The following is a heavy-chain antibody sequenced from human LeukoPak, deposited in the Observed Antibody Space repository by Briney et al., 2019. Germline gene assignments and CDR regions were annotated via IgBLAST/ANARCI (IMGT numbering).Heavy chain of an antibody. CDR3: AREGDYPILTYDS. CDR1: GFTFSSYW. CDR2: VKQDGSEK. V-gene: IGHV3-7*01. D-gene: IGHD4-17*01. J-gene: IGHJ5*01. Sequence: GGSLRLSCAASGFTFSSYWMNWLRQTPGKGLEWVANVKQDGSEKYYVDSVKGRFTISRDNVKNSLYLQMNSLRAEDTAVYYCAREGDYPILTYDSWGQGALVTVSS.